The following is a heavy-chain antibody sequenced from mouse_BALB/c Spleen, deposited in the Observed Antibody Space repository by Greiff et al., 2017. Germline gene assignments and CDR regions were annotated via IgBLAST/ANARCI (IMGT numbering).Heavy chain of an antibody. CDR3: AVAGISYAMDY. CDR2: INPYNDGT. J-gene: IGHJ4*01. Sequence: VQLQQSGPELVKPGASVKMSCKASGYTFTSYVMHWVKQKPGQGLEWIGYINPYNDGTKYNEKFKGKATLTSDKSSSTAYMELSSLTSEDSAVYYCAVAGISYAMDYWGQGTSVTVSS. CDR1: GYTFTSYV. V-gene: IGHV1-14*01.